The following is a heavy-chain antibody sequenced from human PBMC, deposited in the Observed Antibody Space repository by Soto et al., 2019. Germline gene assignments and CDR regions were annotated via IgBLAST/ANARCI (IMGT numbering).Heavy chain of an antibody. CDR1: GFTFSSYA. J-gene: IGHJ4*02. CDR3: AKEIVAAAYAETSPFDF. D-gene: IGHD2-15*01. V-gene: IGHV3-23*01. CDR2: IDGSGGDK. Sequence: VQLLASGGGLVQPGGSLRLSCAASGFTFSSYAMGWVRQAPGKGLEWVSGIDGSGGDKSFADSVKGRFTISRDNSKNMLYLHMYGLRAEDTARYYCAKEIVAAAYAETSPFDFWGQGTLVTVSS.